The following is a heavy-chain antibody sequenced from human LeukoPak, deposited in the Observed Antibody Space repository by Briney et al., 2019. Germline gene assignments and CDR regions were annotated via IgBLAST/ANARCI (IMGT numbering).Heavy chain of an antibody. V-gene: IGHV1-18*01. J-gene: IGHJ5*02. Sequence: ASVKVSCKASGGTFSSYAISWVRQAPGQGLEWMGWISAYNGNTNYAQKLQGRVTMTTDTSTSTAYMELRSLRSDDTAVYYCARVPSYVPPQWPLHWFDPWGQGTLVTVSS. D-gene: IGHD6-19*01. CDR2: ISAYNGNT. CDR1: GGTFSSYA. CDR3: ARVPSYVPPQWPLHWFDP.